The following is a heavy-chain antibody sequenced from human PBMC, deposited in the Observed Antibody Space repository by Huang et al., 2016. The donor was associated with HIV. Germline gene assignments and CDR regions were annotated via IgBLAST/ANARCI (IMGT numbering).Heavy chain of an antibody. D-gene: IGHD2-15*01. CDR2: SASGGIEK. CDR1: ESTFSGYG. V-gene: IGHV3-30*18. Sequence: QVHLVESGGGVVQPGRSLRLSCAASESTFSGYGMHWVRQPPGKGLEWGAVSASGGIEKSYANSVKGRFTISRDNSKNTLYLYMNSLRPEDTAVYYCAKDRYCSGGICYIFDYWGQGTLVTVSS. J-gene: IGHJ4*02. CDR3: AKDRYCSGGICYIFDY.